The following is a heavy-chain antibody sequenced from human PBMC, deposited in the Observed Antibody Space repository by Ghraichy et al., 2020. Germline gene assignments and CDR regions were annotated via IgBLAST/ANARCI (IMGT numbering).Heavy chain of an antibody. CDR1: GFTFSSHA. D-gene: IGHD6-19*01. Sequence: GESLNISSVVSGFTFSSHAMHWVRQAPGKGLEWVALISKDGSSKYYGDSVKDRFTISRDNSKNTLYLQMNSLRSEDTAVYYCVRDVSGGGSGWPIDYWGQGTLVTVAS. J-gene: IGHJ4*02. CDR2: ISKDGSSK. CDR3: VRDVSGGGSGWPIDY. V-gene: IGHV3-30*04.